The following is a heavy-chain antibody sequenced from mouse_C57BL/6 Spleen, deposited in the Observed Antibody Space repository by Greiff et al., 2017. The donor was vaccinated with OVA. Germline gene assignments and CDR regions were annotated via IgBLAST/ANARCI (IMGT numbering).Heavy chain of an antibody. CDR2: IDPSDSYT. CDR1: GYTFTSYW. J-gene: IGHJ2*01. Sequence: QVQLQQPGAELVMPGASVKLSCKASGYTFTSYWMHWVKQRPGQGLEWIGEIDPSDSYTNYNQKFKGKSTLTVDKSSSTAYMQLSSLTSEDAAVYYCARDLNFDYWGQGTTLTVAS. CDR3: ARDLNFDY. V-gene: IGHV1-69*01.